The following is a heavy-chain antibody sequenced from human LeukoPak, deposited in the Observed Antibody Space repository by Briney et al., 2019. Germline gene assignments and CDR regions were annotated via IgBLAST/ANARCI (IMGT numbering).Heavy chain of an antibody. D-gene: IGHD5-18*01. CDR3: AKHRDTAVVTGDY. CDR2: ISGSGGST. V-gene: IGHV3-23*01. J-gene: IGHJ4*02. Sequence: GGSLRLSCAASGFTHSNYAMSWVRHAPGKGLEWVSAISGSGGSTYYADSVKGRFTISRDNSKNTLYLQMNSLRAEDTAVYYCAKHRDTAVVTGDYWGQGTLVTVSS. CDR1: GFTHSNYA.